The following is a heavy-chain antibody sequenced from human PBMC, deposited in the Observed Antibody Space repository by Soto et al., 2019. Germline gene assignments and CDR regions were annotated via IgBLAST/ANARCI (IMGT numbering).Heavy chain of an antibody. D-gene: IGHD6-19*01. CDR1: GGSIISYY. V-gene: IGHV4-4*07. CDR3: ARHHFHRFRVYSSGGAVGI. Sequence: SETLSLTCTVSGGSIISYYCICVRQASVKGLEWIVRIYTSGSTNYNPSLKSRVTMSVDTPKNQFSLKLSSVTAADTAVYYCARHHFHRFRVYSSGGAVGIWGQGTMVTVSS. J-gene: IGHJ3*02. CDR2: IYTSGST.